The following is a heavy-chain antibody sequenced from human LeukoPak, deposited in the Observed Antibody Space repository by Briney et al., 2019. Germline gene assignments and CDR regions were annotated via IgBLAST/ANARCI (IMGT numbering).Heavy chain of an antibody. J-gene: IGHJ4*02. CDR3: ARGHDYGGPDY. V-gene: IGHV1-8*01. D-gene: IGHD4/OR15-4a*01. Sequence: ASVKVSCKASGYTFTSYDINWVRQATGQGLEWMGFMNPNSGNTVYAQEFQGRVTMTRNTSITTAYMELNSLRSADTAVYYCARGHDYGGPDYWGQGTLVTVSS. CDR1: GYTFTSYD. CDR2: MNPNSGNT.